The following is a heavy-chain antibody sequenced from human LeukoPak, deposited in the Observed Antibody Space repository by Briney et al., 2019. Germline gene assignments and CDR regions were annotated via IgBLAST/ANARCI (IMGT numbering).Heavy chain of an antibody. V-gene: IGHV4-4*07. J-gene: IGHJ4*02. CDR3: ARDRWGYYDSSGYSGFDY. CDR2: IYTSGST. CDR1: GGSISSYY. Sequence: PSETLSLTCTVSGGSISSYYWSWIRQPAGKGLEGIGRIYTSGSTNYNPSLKSRVTMSVDTSKNQFSLKLSSVTAADTAVYYCARDRWGYYDSSGYSGFDYWGQGTLVTVSS. D-gene: IGHD3-22*01.